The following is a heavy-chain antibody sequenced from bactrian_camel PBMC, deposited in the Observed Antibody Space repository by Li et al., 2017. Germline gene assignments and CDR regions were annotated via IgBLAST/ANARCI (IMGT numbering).Heavy chain of an antibody. CDR1: EKFAGSYC. CDR3: MIDRFFERACNSRFRY. J-gene: IGHJ4*01. Sequence: HVQLVESGGGSVQDGGSLKLSCVASEKFAGSYCLAWFRQVPGKEREGVVGLDDDGSTTYADFAKGRFTVSKDNARGTLYLQMSNLKPEDSANYSCMIDRFFERACNSRFRYWSQGTQVTVS. CDR2: LDDDGST. V-gene: IGHV3S53*01. D-gene: IGHD1*01.